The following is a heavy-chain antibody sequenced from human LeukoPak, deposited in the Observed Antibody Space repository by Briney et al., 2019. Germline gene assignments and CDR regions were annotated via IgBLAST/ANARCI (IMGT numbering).Heavy chain of an antibody. CDR3: AREDYVGVSFDY. V-gene: IGHV3-21*01. D-gene: IGHD4-17*01. CDR1: GFTFSSYS. J-gene: IGHJ4*02. Sequence: PGGSLRLSCAASGFTFSSYSMNWVRQAPGKGLEWVSSISSSRSYIYYADSVKGRFTISRDNAKNSLYLQMNSLRVEDTAVYYCAREDYVGVSFDYWGQGTLVTVSS. CDR2: ISSSRSYI.